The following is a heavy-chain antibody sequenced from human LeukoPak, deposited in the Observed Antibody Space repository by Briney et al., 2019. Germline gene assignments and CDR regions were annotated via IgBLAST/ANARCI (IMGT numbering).Heavy chain of an antibody. J-gene: IGHJ4*02. D-gene: IGHD3-22*01. CDR2: IYDSGSN. CDR1: GGSITSYY. Sequence: PSETQTLTCTVSGGSITSYYRRWIRQPPGKGLEWIGYIYDSGSNNYNPSLKRRVTISGDTSKNQFSLKLSSVTAADTAVYFCARVEAMYYYDSSGYLRYWGQGILVTVSS. CDR3: ARVEAMYYYDSSGYLRY. V-gene: IGHV4-59*01.